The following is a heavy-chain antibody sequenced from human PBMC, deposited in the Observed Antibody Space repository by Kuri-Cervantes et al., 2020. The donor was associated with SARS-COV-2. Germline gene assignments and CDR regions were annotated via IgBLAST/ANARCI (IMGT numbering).Heavy chain of an antibody. CDR1: GFTFSAYW. Sequence: GESLKISCAASGFTFSAYWMHWVRHAPGKGLVWVSHIDGDGTSIGYADSMKGRFTISRDNAKGTLYPQMNSLRAEDTAMYYCARGDGMDVWGQGTTVTVSS. J-gene: IGHJ6*02. V-gene: IGHV3-74*01. CDR3: ARGDGMDV. CDR2: IDGDGTSI.